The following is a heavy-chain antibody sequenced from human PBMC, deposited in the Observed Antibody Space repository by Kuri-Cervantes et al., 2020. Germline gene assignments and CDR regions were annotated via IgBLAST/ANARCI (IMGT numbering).Heavy chain of an antibody. V-gene: IGHV1-24*01. Sequence: ASVKVSCKVSGYTLTELSMHWVRQAPGKGLEWMGGFDPEDGETIYAQKFQGRVTMTRTNPISTAYMEVSGLRSDDTAVYYCVVGVKDFTFDVWGQGTMVTVSS. CDR1: GYTLTELS. D-gene: IGHD3-3*01. CDR2: FDPEDGET. CDR3: VVGVKDFTFDV. J-gene: IGHJ3*01.